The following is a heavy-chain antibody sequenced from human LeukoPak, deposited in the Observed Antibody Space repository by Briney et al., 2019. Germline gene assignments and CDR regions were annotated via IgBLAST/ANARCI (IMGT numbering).Heavy chain of an antibody. CDR2: XXXXGXX. J-gene: IGHJ3*02. CDR1: XGXXXXXXXX. CDR3: ARGSTLYXDXLTGYYTPGPFDI. V-gene: IGHV4-61*08. D-gene: IGHD3-9*01. Sequence: PSETLXLTCTVSXGXXXXXXXXXXXXXQPXXXGXEXXXXXXXXGXXXXXXSLXXXVTIXVDTSKNQFSLKLSSVTAADTAVYYCARGSTLYXDXLTGYYTPGPFDIWGQGTMFTVSS.